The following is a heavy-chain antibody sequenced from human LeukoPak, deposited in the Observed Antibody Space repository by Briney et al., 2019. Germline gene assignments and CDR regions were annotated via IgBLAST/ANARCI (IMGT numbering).Heavy chain of an antibody. J-gene: IGHJ3*01. D-gene: IGHD2-21*01. CDR3: ARDRVGDSDAFDV. Sequence: GGSLRLSCAASGYRFSNNWMSWVRRAPGKGLEWVANIKQDGSEKYYVDSVKGRFTISRDNAKNSLYLQMSSLRAEETAIYYCARDRVGDSDAFDVWGQGTVVTVSS. CDR1: GYRFSNNW. V-gene: IGHV3-7*01. CDR2: IKQDGSEK.